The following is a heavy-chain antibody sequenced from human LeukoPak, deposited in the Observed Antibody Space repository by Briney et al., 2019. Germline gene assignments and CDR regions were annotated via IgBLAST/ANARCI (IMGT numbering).Heavy chain of an antibody. J-gene: IGHJ4*02. CDR3: AKVATKGNYYDSSGYSLDY. D-gene: IGHD3-22*01. Sequence: GGSLRLSCAASGFTFSTYGMHWVRQAPGKGLERVTFIRYDGSNNYYADSVKGRFTISRDNSKNTLYLQMNSLRAEDTAVFYCAKVATKGNYYDSSGYSLDYWGQGTLVTVSS. CDR2: IRYDGSNN. CDR1: GFTFSTYG. V-gene: IGHV3-30*02.